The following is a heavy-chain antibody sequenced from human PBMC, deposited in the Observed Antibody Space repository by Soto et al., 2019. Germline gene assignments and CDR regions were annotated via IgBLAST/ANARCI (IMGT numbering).Heavy chain of an antibody. J-gene: IGHJ4*02. V-gene: IGHV3-21*01. CDR3: ARGLPEGSGQYCDY. CDR1: GFTFSSYS. Sequence: EVQLVESGGGLVKPGGSLRLSCAASGFTFSSYSMNWVRQAPGKGLEWVSSISSSSSYIYYGDSVKGRFTISRDNAKNSLYLQMNSLRAEDTAVYYCARGLPEGSGQYCDYWGQGTLVTVSS. D-gene: IGHD3-10*01. CDR2: ISSSSSYI.